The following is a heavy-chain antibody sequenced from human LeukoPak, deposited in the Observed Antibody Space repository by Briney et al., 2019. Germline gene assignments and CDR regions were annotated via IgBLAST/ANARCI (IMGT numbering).Heavy chain of an antibody. Sequence: PGGSLRLSCAASGFTFSSYSMNWVRQAPGKGLEWVSYISSSSSTIYYADSVKGRFTISRDNAKNSLYLQMNSLRAEDTAVYYCARDDSLRSNWGQGTLVTVSS. D-gene: IGHD3-22*01. CDR2: ISSSSSTI. CDR1: GFTFSSYS. CDR3: ARDDSLRSN. V-gene: IGHV3-48*01. J-gene: IGHJ4*02.